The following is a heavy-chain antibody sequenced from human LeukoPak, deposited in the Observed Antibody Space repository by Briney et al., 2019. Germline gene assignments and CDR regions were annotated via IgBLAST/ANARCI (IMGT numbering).Heavy chain of an antibody. D-gene: IGHD6-13*01. CDR2: INQDGGTT. J-gene: IGHJ5*02. V-gene: IGHV3-7*04. CDR1: GFTFSSLW. Sequence: GGPLRLSCAASGFTFSSLWMSWVRQAPGRGPEWVANINQDGGTTYYVASVKGRFTISRDNAKNSLYLQMNSLRVEDTAVYHCARGLASSNWPHWFDPWGQGTLVSVSS. CDR3: ARGLASSNWPHWFDP.